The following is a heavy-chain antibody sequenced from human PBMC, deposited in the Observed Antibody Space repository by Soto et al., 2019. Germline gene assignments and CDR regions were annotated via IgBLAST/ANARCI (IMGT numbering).Heavy chain of an antibody. D-gene: IGHD5-12*01. CDR1: GGTFSSYT. CDR2: IITILGIA. J-gene: IGHJ4*02. CDR3: ARADSYSGLDY. Sequence: QVQLVQSGAEVKKPGSSVKVSCKASGGTFSSYTISWVRQAPGQGLEWMGRIITILGIANYAQKLQGRVTITADKSTSTAYMELSSLRSEDTAVYYCARADSYSGLDYWGQGTLVTVSS. V-gene: IGHV1-69*02.